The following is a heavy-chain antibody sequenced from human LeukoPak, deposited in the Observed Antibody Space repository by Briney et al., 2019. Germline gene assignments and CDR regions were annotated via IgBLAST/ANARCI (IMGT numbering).Heavy chain of an antibody. J-gene: IGHJ4*02. V-gene: IGHV3-30*02. Sequence: QAGGSLRLSCAASGFTFSSYSMSWVRQAPGKGLEWVAFIRYDGSNKYYADSVKGRFTISRDNSKNTLYLQMNSLRPEDTAVYYCAKDTTSAYGFDYWGQGTLVTVSS. CDR2: IRYDGSNK. D-gene: IGHD1-1*01. CDR3: AKDTTSAYGFDY. CDR1: GFTFSSYS.